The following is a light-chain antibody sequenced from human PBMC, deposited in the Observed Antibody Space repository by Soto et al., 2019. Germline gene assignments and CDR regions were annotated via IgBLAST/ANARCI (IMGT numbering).Light chain of an antibody. V-gene: IGKV3-15*01. CDR3: QQYNHWWT. J-gene: IGKJ1*01. CDR1: QSVSSS. Sequence: EIVMTQSPATLSVSPGERATLSCRASQSVSSSLAWYQQKPGEAPRILIYGASTRATGIPARCSGSGSGTEFTLTISSLQSEEFAVYYCQQYNHWWTFGQGTKVEIK. CDR2: GAS.